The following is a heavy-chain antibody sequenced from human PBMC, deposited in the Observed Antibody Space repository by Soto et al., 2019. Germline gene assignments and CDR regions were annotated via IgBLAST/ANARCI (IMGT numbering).Heavy chain of an antibody. CDR1: GFSLSTSGVG. V-gene: IGHV2-5*01. CDR2: IYWNDDK. J-gene: IGHJ4*02. CDR3: AHRRHSLVRGVELDY. D-gene: IGHD3-10*01. Sequence: GSGPTLVNPTQTLTLTCTFSGFSLSTSGVGVGWIRQPPGKALEWLAVIYWNDDKRYSPSLKSRLTITKDTSKNQVVLTMTNMDPVDTATYYCAHRRHSLVRGVELDYWGQGTLVTVSS.